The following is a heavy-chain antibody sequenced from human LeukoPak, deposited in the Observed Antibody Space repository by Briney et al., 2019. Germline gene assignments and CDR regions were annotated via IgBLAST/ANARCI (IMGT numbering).Heavy chain of an antibody. CDR1: GFTFSSYA. Sequence: PGRSLRLSCAASGFTFSSYAMHWVRQAPGKGLEWVAVISYDGSNKYYADSVKGRFTISRDNSKNTLYLQMNSLRAEDTAVYYCARAPGRNDAFDTWGQGTMVTVSS. D-gene: IGHD3-10*01. J-gene: IGHJ3*02. V-gene: IGHV3-30-3*01. CDR2: ISYDGSNK. CDR3: ARAPGRNDAFDT.